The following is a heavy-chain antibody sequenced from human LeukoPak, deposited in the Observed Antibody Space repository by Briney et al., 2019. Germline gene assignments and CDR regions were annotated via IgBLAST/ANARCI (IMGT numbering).Heavy chain of an antibody. D-gene: IGHD5-18*01. Sequence: PGGSLRLSCAASGFTFSSYEMNWVRQAPGKGLEWVSYISSRGGSIYYADSVKGRFTISRDNAQNSLYLQMNSLRAEDTAVYYCAKDADTATIIYWYFDLWGRGTLVTVSS. CDR1: GFTFSSYE. CDR3: AKDADTATIIYWYFDL. V-gene: IGHV3-48*03. J-gene: IGHJ2*01. CDR2: ISSRGGSI.